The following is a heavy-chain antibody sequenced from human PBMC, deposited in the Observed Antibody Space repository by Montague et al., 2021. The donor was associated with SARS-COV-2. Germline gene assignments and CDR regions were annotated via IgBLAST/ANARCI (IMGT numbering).Heavy chain of an antibody. Sequence: SETLSLTCSVSGDSISRYYWSWIRQSDGKGLEWIGRIYTWGYVXXXPALQSRVSMSVVTSKSQVSLNVTSVTAADTAVYYCARAIWHLDVWGRGILVTVSS. CDR3: ARAIWHLDV. CDR2: IYTWGYV. CDR1: GDSISRYY. V-gene: IGHV4-4*07. J-gene: IGHJ2*01.